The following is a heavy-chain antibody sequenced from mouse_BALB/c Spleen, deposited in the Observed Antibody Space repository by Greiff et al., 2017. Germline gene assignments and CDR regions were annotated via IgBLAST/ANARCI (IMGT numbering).Heavy chain of an antibody. CDR2: IFPGSGNT. V-gene: IGHV1-66*01. Sequence: QVQLQQPGAELVKPGTSVKISCKASGYSFTSYYIHWVKQRPGQGLEWIGWIFPGSGNTKYNEKFKGKATLTADTSSSTAYMQLSSLTSEDSAVYFCARGGYGYDRVFDYWGQGTTLTVSS. J-gene: IGHJ2*01. D-gene: IGHD2-2*01. CDR1: GYSFTSYY. CDR3: ARGGYGYDRVFDY.